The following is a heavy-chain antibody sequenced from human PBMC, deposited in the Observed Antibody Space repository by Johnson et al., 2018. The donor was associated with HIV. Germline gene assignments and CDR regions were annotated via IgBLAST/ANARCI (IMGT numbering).Heavy chain of an antibody. V-gene: IGHV3-30-3*01. CDR1: GFTFSSYA. Sequence: VQLVESGGGVVQPGRSLRLSCAASGFTFSSYAMPWVRQDPGKGLEWVAAISYDGSNKYCAASVKGRFHHSRDNSKNPLYMQMNSRRAEDTAVYYCASPREAAAGPMDAFDIWGQGTMVTVSS. J-gene: IGHJ3*02. CDR3: ASPREAAAGPMDAFDI. D-gene: IGHD6-13*01. CDR2: ISYDGSNK.